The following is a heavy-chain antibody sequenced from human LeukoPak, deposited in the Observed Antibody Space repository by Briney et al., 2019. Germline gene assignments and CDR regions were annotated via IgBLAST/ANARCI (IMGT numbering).Heavy chain of an antibody. CDR3: ASQLTYCGGDCYLGGY. CDR2: IIPIFGTA. V-gene: IGHV1-69*05. CDR1: GDTFSSYA. D-gene: IGHD2-21*01. Sequence: GASVKVSCKASGDTFSSYAISWVRQAPGQGLEWMGGIIPIFGTANYAQKFQGRVTITTDESTSTAYMELSSLRSEDTAVYYCASQLTYCGGDCYLGGYWGQGTLVTVSS. J-gene: IGHJ4*02.